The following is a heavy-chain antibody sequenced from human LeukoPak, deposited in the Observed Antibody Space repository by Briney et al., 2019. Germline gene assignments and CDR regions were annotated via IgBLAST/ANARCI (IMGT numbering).Heavy chain of an antibody. V-gene: IGHV3-23*01. D-gene: IGHD3-10*01. CDR2: ISGSGGST. J-gene: IGHJ5*02. CDR1: GFTFSSYA. CDR3: AKDAVLLWFGEFYNWFDP. Sequence: GGSLRLSCAASGFTFSSYAMSWVRQAPGKGLEWVSAISGSGGSTYYADSVKGRFTISRDNSKNTLYLQMNSLRAEDTAVYYCAKDAVLLWFGEFYNWFDPWGQGTPVTVSS.